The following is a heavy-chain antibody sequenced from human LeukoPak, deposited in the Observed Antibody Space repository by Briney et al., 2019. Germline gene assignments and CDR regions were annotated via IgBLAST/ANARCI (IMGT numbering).Heavy chain of an antibody. Sequence: GGSLRLSCGASGITFSSYSMNWVRQAPGKGLEWVSYISSSGSTKYYADSVKGRLTISRDNSKNTLFLQMNSLRGEDTGVYYCAKEIGVHGTPYFDSWGQGTLVTVSS. J-gene: IGHJ4*02. D-gene: IGHD6-13*01. CDR2: ISSSGSTK. CDR3: AKEIGVHGTPYFDS. V-gene: IGHV3-48*01. CDR1: GITFSSYS.